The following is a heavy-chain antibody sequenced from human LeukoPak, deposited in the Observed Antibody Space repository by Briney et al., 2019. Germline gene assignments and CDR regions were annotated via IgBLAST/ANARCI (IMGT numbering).Heavy chain of an antibody. V-gene: IGHV1-24*01. CDR2: FDPEDGET. CDR3: ATEYNWNDSPGTFDY. J-gene: IGHJ4*02. CDR1: GYTLTELS. Sequence: ASVKVSCKVSGYTLTELSMHWVRQAPGKGLEWMGGFDPEDGETIYAQKFQGRVTMTEDTSTDTAYMELSSLGSEDTAVYYCATEYNWNDSPGTFDYWGQGTLVTVSS. D-gene: IGHD1-1*01.